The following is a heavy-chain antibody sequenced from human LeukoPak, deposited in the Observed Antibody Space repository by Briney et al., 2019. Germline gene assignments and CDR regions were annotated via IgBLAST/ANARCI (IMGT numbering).Heavy chain of an antibody. V-gene: IGHV1-8*01. CDR1: GYSFTAYD. CDR3: ARASEGYYYDSSGYPDDAFDI. CDR2: INPNTGLT. D-gene: IGHD3-22*01. J-gene: IGHJ3*02. Sequence: ASVKVSCKASGYSFTAYDINWVRQATGQGLEWIGYINPNTGLTEYAQKFQGRVSLTSDTSITTAYLELNTLTSEDTAVYYCARASEGYYYDSSGYPDDAFDIWGQGTMVTVSS.